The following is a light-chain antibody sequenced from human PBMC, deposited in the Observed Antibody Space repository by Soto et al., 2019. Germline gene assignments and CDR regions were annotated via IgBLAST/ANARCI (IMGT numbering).Light chain of an antibody. V-gene: IGKV4-1*01. Sequence: DIVMTQSPDSLAVSLGERATINCKSSQSVLYSSNNKNYLAWYQQKPGQPPKLLIYWASTRESGVPDRFSGSGSGTAFTLTISCMPPQDVAYSYCQQYYSPWTFGQGTKVEIK. CDR2: WAS. CDR1: QSVLYSSNNKNY. CDR3: QQYYSPWT. J-gene: IGKJ1*01.